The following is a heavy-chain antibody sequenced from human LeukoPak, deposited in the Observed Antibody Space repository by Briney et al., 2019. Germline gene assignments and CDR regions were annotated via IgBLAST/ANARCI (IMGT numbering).Heavy chain of an antibody. J-gene: IGHJ6*02. V-gene: IGHV3-74*03. D-gene: IGHD3-10*02. CDR2: INSDGGSL. CDR1: GFTLNTYW. Sequence: GGSLRLSCAASGFTLNTYWMNWVRQAPGKGLVWVSRINSDGGSLTYADSVKGRFTVSRDNAKNTLYLQMNSLRAEDTAVYYCTRDLRMDYYYVDYYYYGMDVWGQGTTVTVSS. CDR3: TRDLRMDYYYVDYYYYGMDV.